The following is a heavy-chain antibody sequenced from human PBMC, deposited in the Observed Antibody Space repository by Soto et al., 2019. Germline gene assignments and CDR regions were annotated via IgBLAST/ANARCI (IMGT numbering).Heavy chain of an antibody. J-gene: IGHJ5*02. V-gene: IGHV4-61*01. D-gene: IGHD3-16*02. CDR3: ARQLRLGELSPNWFDP. Sequence: SETLSLTCTVSGGSVSSGSYYWSWIRQPPGKGLEWIGDIYYSGSTNYNPSLKSRVTISVDTSKNQFSLKLSSVTAADTAVYYCARQLRLGELSPNWFDPWGQGTLVTVSS. CDR2: IYYSGST. CDR1: GGSVSSGSYY.